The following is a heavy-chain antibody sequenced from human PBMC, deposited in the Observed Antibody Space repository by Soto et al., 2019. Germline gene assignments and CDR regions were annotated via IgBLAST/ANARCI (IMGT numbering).Heavy chain of an antibody. V-gene: IGHV5-10-1*01. CDR1: GYRFTTFW. D-gene: IGHD3-22*01. CDR3: ARHLYDNRNYLDALDV. J-gene: IGHJ3*01. Sequence: GESLKICCNVSGYRFTTFWISWVRQMPEKGLEWMGRLDPADSFTNYSPSFQGHVTISVDKSINTAYLQWSSLKASDTAIYYCARHLYDNRNYLDALDVWGQGTRVTVSS. CDR2: LDPADSFT.